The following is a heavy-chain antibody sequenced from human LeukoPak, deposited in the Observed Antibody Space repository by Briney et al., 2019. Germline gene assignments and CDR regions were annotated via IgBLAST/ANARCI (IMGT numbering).Heavy chain of an antibody. J-gene: IGHJ3*02. CDR1: GGSISTYY. CDR3: ARHYDILTGYSAYAFDI. V-gene: IGHV4-59*08. CDR2: IYYSGTT. Sequence: TSETLSLTCTVSGGSISTYYWSWIRQPPGKGLQWIGYIYYSGTTNYNPSLESRFTISVDTSKNQFSLKLSSVTAADTAVYYCARHYDILTGYSAYAFDIWGQGTMVSVSS. D-gene: IGHD3-9*01.